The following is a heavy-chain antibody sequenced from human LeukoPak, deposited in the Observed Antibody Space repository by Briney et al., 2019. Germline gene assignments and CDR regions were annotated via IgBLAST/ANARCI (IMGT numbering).Heavy chain of an antibody. D-gene: IGHD3-22*01. J-gene: IGHJ6*02. Sequence: PSETLSLTCTVSGGSISSGGYYWSWIRQHPGKGLEWIGYIYYSGSTYYNPSLKSRITISIDTSKNQFSLKLSSVTAADTAVYFCARALDYYDTSGYYPIHYYFYGMDVWGQGTTVTVSS. CDR1: GGSISSGGYY. CDR2: IYYSGST. V-gene: IGHV4-31*03. CDR3: ARALDYYDTSGYYPIHYYFYGMDV.